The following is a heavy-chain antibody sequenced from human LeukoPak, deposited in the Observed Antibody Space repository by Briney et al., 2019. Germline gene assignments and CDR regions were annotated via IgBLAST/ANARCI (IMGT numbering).Heavy chain of an antibody. Sequence: ASVKVSCKASGYTLTSYDINWVRQATGQGLEWMGWINPNSGRTGYAQNFQGSITITRNTSISTAYIELSSLRSEDTAVYYCTRETSSRYFDYWGQGTLVTVSS. CDR1: GYTLTSYD. CDR3: TRETSSRYFDY. J-gene: IGHJ4*02. V-gene: IGHV1-8*01. CDR2: INPNSGRT.